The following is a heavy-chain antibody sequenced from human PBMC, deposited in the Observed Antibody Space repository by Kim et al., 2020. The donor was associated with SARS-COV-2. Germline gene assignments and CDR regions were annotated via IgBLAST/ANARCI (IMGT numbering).Heavy chain of an antibody. CDR2: IYPGDSDT. J-gene: IGHJ5*02. V-gene: IGHV5-51*01. D-gene: IGHD6-13*01. CDR3: ARQIATDSRSGWFDP. CDR1: GYRFTSYW. Sequence: GESLKISCKGSGYRFTSYWIGWVRQMPGKGLEWMGIIYPGDSDTRYSPSFQGQVTISADKSISTAYLQWSSLKASDTAMYYCARQIATDSRSGWFDPWGQGTLVTVSS.